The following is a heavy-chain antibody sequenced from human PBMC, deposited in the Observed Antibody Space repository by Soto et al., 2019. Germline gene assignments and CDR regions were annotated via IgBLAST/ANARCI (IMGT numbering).Heavy chain of an antibody. Sequence: EVQLVESGGGLVQPGGSLRLSCAASGFTVSSNYMSWVRQAPGKGLEWVSVIYSGGSTYYADSVKGRFTISRDNSKNTRYVQMNSLRAEDTAVYYCARPPKYYYGSGSEYYYYYMDVWGKGTTVTVSS. J-gene: IGHJ6*03. CDR1: GFTVSSNY. CDR3: ARPPKYYYGSGSEYYYYYMDV. V-gene: IGHV3-66*01. CDR2: IYSGGST. D-gene: IGHD3-10*01.